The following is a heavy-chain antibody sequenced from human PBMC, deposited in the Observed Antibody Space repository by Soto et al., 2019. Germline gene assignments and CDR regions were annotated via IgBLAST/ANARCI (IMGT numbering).Heavy chain of an antibody. CDR3: SIGLRYDYVWGSSPFDY. CDR2: INHSGST. J-gene: IGHJ4*02. CDR1: WGSFSGYY. V-gene: IGHV4-34*01. D-gene: IGHD3-16*01. Sequence: SETLSLTFAVYWGSFSGYYWSWIRQPPGEGLGWIGEINHSGSTNYNPSLKSRVTISVDTSKNQFSLKLSSVTAADTAVYYCSIGLRYDYVWGSSPFDYWGQGTLVTVSS.